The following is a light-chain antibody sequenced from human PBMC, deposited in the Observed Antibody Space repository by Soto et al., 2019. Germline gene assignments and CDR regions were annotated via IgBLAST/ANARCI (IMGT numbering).Light chain of an antibody. CDR2: EGS. V-gene: IGLV2-23*01. J-gene: IGLJ3*02. CDR3: CSYAGSSTWV. CDR1: SSDVGSYNL. Sequence: QSALTQPASVSGSPGQSITISRTGTSSDVGSYNLVSWYQQHPGKAPKLMIYEGSKRPSGVPNRFSGSKSGNTASLTISGLQAEDEADYYCCSYAGSSTWVFGGGTQLTV.